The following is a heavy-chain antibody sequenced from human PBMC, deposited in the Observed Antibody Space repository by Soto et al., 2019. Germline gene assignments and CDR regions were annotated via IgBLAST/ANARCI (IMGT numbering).Heavy chain of an antibody. CDR2: IDTSGTKI. Sequence: QVQLVESGGDLVQPGGSLRLSCAASGYTFSDYYMSWIRQAPGKGLEWISYIDTSGTKIYYSDSVKGRFAITRDNAKNSVYLEMNSLRDEDTAVYYCASHYDMWSGYLTPVDSWGQGTLVTVSS. D-gene: IGHD3-3*01. CDR3: ASHYDMWSGYLTPVDS. CDR1: GYTFSDYY. V-gene: IGHV3-11*01. J-gene: IGHJ4*02.